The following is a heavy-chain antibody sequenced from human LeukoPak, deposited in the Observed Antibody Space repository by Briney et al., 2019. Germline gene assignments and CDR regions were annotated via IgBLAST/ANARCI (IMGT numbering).Heavy chain of an antibody. D-gene: IGHD6-13*01. V-gene: IGHV3-21*01. J-gene: IGHJ4*02. Sequence: PGGSLRLSCAASGFTFNNYAMNWVRQAPGKGLEWVSSISSSSSYIYYADSVKGRFTISRDNAKNSLYLQMNSLRAEDTAVYYCARDSEWAAAAVDYWGQGTLVTVSS. CDR3: ARDSEWAAAAVDY. CDR1: GFTFNNYA. CDR2: ISSSSSYI.